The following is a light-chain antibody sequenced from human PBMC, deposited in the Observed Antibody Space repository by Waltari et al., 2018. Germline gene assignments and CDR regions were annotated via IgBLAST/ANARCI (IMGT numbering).Light chain of an antibody. V-gene: IGKV3-20*01. CDR1: QIVARRY. Sequence: EVVLTQSPGTLSLSVGESVTLSCRASQIVARRYIAWYHKRSGQAPRVLIFDASSRATGIPDRFSGSGSGTDFTLTISRVEPEDFAVYFCQFYSTSPPMYTFGQGTTLEIK. CDR3: QFYSTSPPMYT. CDR2: DAS. J-gene: IGKJ2*01.